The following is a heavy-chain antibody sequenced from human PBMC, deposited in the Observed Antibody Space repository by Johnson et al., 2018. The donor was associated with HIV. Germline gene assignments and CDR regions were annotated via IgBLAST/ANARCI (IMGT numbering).Heavy chain of an antibody. CDR1: GFTFTYAW. J-gene: IGHJ3*01. Sequence: VQLVESGGTVVQPGRSLRLSCAASGFTFTYAWMSWVRRAPGKGLEWVANIKQDGSEKYYVDSVKGRFSISRDTAKTSLFLQMNSLRAEDSAGYYCARGRPGWGPVWGGAFDFWGQGTMVTVSS. V-gene: IGHV3-7*03. D-gene: IGHD3-16*01. CDR3: ARGRPGWGPVWGGAFDF. CDR2: IKQDGSEK.